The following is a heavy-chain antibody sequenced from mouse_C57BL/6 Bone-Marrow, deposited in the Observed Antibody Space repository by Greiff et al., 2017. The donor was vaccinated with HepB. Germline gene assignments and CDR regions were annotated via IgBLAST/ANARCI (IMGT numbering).Heavy chain of an antibody. V-gene: IGHV10-1*01. CDR1: GFSFNTYA. J-gene: IGHJ4*01. Sequence: EVMLVESGGGLVQPKGSLKLSCAASGFSFNTYAMNWVRQAPGKGLEWVARIRSKSNNYATYYADSVKDRFTISRDDSESMLYLQMNNLKTEDTAMYYCVRQKSYAMDYWGQGTSVTVSS. D-gene: IGHD6-2*01. CDR2: IRSKSNNYAT. CDR3: VRQKSYAMDY.